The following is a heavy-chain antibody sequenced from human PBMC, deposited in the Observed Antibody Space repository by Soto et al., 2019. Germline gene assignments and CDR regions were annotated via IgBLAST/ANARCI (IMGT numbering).Heavy chain of an antibody. D-gene: IGHD5-18*01. Sequence: QVQLVESGGGVVQPGRSLRLSCAASGFTFSSYAMHWVRQAPGKGLEWVAVISYDGSNKYYADSVKGRFTISRDNSKNPLDLQMNSLGAEDTAVYYCARDPLWGTAMVLWYFDLWGRGTLVTVSS. CDR2: ISYDGSNK. CDR3: ARDPLWGTAMVLWYFDL. CDR1: GFTFSSYA. J-gene: IGHJ2*01. V-gene: IGHV3-30-3*01.